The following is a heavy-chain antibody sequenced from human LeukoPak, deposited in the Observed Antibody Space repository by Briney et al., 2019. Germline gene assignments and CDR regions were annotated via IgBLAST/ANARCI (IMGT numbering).Heavy chain of an antibody. CDR2: INPNSGGT. D-gene: IGHD6-13*01. V-gene: IGHV1-2*02. Sequence: ASVKVSCKASGYTFTNYDINWVRQATGQGLEWMGWINPNSGGTNYAQKFQGRVTMTRDTSISTAYMELSRLRSDDTAVYYCARVDSSSWYMYNWFDPWGQGTLVTVSS. CDR3: ARVDSSSWYMYNWFDP. CDR1: GYTFTNYD. J-gene: IGHJ5*02.